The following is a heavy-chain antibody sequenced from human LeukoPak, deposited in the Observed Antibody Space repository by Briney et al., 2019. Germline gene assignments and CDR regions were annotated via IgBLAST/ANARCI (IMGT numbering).Heavy chain of an antibody. Sequence: PGGSLRLSCAASGFTFSSYAMSWVRQAPGKGLEWVSAISGSGGNTYYADSVKGRFTISRDNTKNTLYLQMNSLRAKDTAVYYCAVGDTPGALDYWGQGTLVTVSS. J-gene: IGHJ4*02. V-gene: IGHV3-23*01. CDR1: GFTFSSYA. CDR2: ISGSGGNT. CDR3: AVGDTPGALDY. D-gene: IGHD2-21*01.